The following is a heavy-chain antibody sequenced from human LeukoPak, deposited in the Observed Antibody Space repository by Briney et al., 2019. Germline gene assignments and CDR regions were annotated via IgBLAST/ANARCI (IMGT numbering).Heavy chain of an antibody. CDR1: GESFSGDY. CDR3: ARGRWLQYET. V-gene: IGHV4-34*01. Sequence: SETLSLTCGVYGESFSGDYWSWIRQPPGKGLEWIGKINQSGSTNYIPSLKSRVTISVDTSKNQFSLKLISVTAADTAVYYCARGRWLQYETWGQGTLVTVSS. J-gene: IGHJ5*02. D-gene: IGHD5-24*01. CDR2: INQSGST.